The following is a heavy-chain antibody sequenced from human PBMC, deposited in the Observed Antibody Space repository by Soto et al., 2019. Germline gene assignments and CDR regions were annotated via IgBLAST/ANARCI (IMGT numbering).Heavy chain of an antibody. Sequence: PGESLKISCKGSGYSFAGYWITWVRQKPGKGLEWMGRIDPSDSQTYYSPSFRGHVTISATKSITTVFLQWSSLKASDTAMYYCARQIYDSDTGPNFQYYFDSWGQGTPVTVSS. CDR2: IDPSDSQT. CDR1: GYSFAGYW. D-gene: IGHD3-22*01. V-gene: IGHV5-10-1*01. CDR3: ARQIYDSDTGPNFQYYFDS. J-gene: IGHJ4*02.